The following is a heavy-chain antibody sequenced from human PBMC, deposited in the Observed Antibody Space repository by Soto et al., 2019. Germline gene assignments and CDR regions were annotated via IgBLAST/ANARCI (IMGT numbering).Heavy chain of an antibody. Sequence: SETLSLTCSVSGGSISTFYWSWIRQPPGKGLEWIGSIYYRGNANYNPSLQTRVTISVDTSKNQFSLKLSSVTAADTAVYFCARGPTAVAVSAPVGMDVWGQGTTVTVSS. CDR1: GGSISTFY. J-gene: IGHJ6*02. V-gene: IGHV4-59*13. CDR2: IYYRGNA. CDR3: ARGPTAVAVSAPVGMDV. D-gene: IGHD6-19*01.